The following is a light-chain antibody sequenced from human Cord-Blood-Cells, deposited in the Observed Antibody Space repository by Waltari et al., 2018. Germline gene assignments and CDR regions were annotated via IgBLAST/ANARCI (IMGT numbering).Light chain of an antibody. CDR2: GNS. Sequence: QSVLTQPPSVSGAPGQRVTISCTGSSSNLGAGYDVPWYQQLPGTAPKLLIYGNSNRPSGVPDRFSGSKSGTSASLAITGLQAEDEADYYCQSYDSSLREVFGGGTKLTVL. CDR1: SSNLGAGYD. J-gene: IGLJ2*01. V-gene: IGLV1-40*01. CDR3: QSYDSSLREV.